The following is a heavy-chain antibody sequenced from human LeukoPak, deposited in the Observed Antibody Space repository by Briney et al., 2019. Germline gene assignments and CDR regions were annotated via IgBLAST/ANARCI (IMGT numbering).Heavy chain of an antibody. V-gene: IGHV3-73*01. D-gene: IGHD3-22*01. CDR3: TRSQASSGFDY. Sequence: GGSLRLSCAASGFIFSNYAMTWVRQASGKGLEWVGRIRSKANSYATAYAASVKGRFTISRDDSENTAYLQMNSLKTEDTAVYYCTRSQASSGFDYWGQGTLVTVSS. CDR2: IRSKANSYAT. CDR1: GFIFSNYA. J-gene: IGHJ4*02.